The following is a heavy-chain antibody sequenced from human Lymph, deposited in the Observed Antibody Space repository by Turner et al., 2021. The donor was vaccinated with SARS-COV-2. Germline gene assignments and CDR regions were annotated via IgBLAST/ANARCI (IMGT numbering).Heavy chain of an antibody. J-gene: IGHJ6*02. CDR2: IWYDGSNK. V-gene: IGHV3-33*01. Sequence: QVQLVESGGGVVQPGRSLRPSCAASGFTFSSHGMHWVRQAPGKGLEWVAVIWYDGSNKYYADSVKGRFTISRDNSKNTLYLQMNSLRAEDTAVYYCAREGDALAGGMDVWGQGTTVTVSS. CDR3: AREGDALAGGMDV. D-gene: IGHD2-15*01. CDR1: GFTFSSHG.